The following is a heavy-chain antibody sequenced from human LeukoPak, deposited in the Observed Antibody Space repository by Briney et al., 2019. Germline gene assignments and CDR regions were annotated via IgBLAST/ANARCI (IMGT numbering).Heavy chain of an antibody. V-gene: IGHV3-23*01. CDR2: ISGSGGST. D-gene: IGHD6-19*01. J-gene: IGHJ4*02. CDR3: AKDDHGGSGWRDYYDY. Sequence: PGGSLKLSCAASGFTFSTYAMSWVRQAPGKGLEWVSAISGSGGSTYYAGSVKGRFTISRDNSRNTLSLQMNSLRAEDTAVYYCAKDDHGGSGWRDYYDYWGQGTLVTVSS. CDR1: GFTFSTYA.